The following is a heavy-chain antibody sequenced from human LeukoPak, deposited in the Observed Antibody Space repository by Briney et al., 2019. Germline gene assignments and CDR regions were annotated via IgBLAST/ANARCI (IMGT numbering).Heavy chain of an antibody. V-gene: IGHV1-18*01. Sequence: ASVKVSCKASGYTFTSYGISWVRQAPGQGLEWMGWINAYNGNTNYAQKIQGRVTMTTDTSTSTAYMELRSLRSDDTAVYYCAREGRYCSSTSCLTLDYWGQGTLVTVSS. CDR3: AREGRYCSSTSCLTLDY. CDR2: INAYNGNT. CDR1: GYTFTSYG. J-gene: IGHJ4*02. D-gene: IGHD2-2*01.